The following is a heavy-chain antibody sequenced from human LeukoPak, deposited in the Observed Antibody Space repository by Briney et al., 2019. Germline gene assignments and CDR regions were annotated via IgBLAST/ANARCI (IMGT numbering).Heavy chain of an antibody. D-gene: IGHD4-17*01. V-gene: IGHV7-4-1*02. CDR1: GYTFTSYG. CDR3: ARSVTPQYFQH. J-gene: IGHJ1*01. Sequence: GPSVKLSCKASGYTFTSYGLNWVRQAPGQGLEWMGWINTNTGNPTDAQGFTGRFVFSLYTSVSTAYLQISSLKAEDTAVYYCARSVTPQYFQHWGQGTLVTVSS. CDR2: INTNTGNP.